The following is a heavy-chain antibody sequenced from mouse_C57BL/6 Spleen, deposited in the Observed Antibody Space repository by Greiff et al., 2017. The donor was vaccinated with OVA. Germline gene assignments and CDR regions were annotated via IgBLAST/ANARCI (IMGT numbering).Heavy chain of an antibody. CDR1: GYSITSGYY. CDR3: ARDGYYEGWFAY. Sequence: ESGPGLVKPSQSLSLTCSVTGYSITSGYYWNWIRQFPGNKLEWMGYISYDGSNNYNPSLKNRISITRDTSKNQFFLKLNSVTTEDTATYYCARDGYYEGWFAYWGQGTLVTVSA. CDR2: ISYDGSN. V-gene: IGHV3-6*01. J-gene: IGHJ3*01. D-gene: IGHD2-3*01.